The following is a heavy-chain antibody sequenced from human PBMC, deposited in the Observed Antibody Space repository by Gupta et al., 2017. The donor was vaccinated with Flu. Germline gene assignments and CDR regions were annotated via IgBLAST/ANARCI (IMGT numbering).Heavy chain of an antibody. CDR1: FTNAW. D-gene: IGHD6-6*01. CDR2: IKSITDGGTT. CDR3: TTDSSSSRYYFYNKIKL. Sequence: FTNAWMSWVRQAPGKGLEWVGRIKSITDGGTTDYASPVKDRFTISKDDSKNTLYLQINSLKIEDTAVYFCTTDSSSSRYYFYNKIKLWGQ. J-gene: IGHJ3*01. V-gene: IGHV3-15*01.